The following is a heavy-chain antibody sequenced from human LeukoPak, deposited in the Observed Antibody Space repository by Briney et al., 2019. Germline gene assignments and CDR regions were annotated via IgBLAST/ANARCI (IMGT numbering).Heavy chain of an antibody. CDR1: GYTFTTDY. CDR2: INPSGGST. Sequence: ASVKVSCKASGYTFTTDYIHWVRQAPGQGLEWMGIINPSGGSTTHAQKFQGRVIMTGDTSTSTVYMELRSLRSEDTAVYYCARARGSGSYYGHDYYYYYYMDVWGQGTTVTVSS. CDR3: ARARGSGSYYGHDYYYYYYMDV. D-gene: IGHD3-10*01. V-gene: IGHV1-46*01. J-gene: IGHJ6*03.